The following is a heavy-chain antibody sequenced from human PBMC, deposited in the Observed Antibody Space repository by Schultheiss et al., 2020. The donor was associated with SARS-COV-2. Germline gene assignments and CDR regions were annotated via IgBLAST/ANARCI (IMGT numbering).Heavy chain of an antibody. D-gene: IGHD2-21*01. J-gene: IGHJ4*02. CDR1: GFTFSSSG. CDR2: ISYDGSNK. CDR3: AKDSTRLWSSIDC. Sequence: GGSLRLSCAASGFTFSSSGMHWVRQAPGKGLEWVAVISYDGSNKYHADSVKGRFTISRDNSKNTLYVQMNSLRAEDTGVYYCAKDSTRLWSSIDCWGQGTLVTVSS. V-gene: IGHV3-30*18.